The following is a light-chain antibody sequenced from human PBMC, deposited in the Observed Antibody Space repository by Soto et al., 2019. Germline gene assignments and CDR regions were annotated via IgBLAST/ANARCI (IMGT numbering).Light chain of an antibody. J-gene: IGKJ5*01. CDR2: GAS. CDR1: QSVSSN. V-gene: IGKV3-15*01. CDR3: QQYNNWPPIT. Sequence: IVMTQSPAAVSVSPGERATLSCRPSQSVSSNLAWYQQKPGQAPRLLIYGASTRATGIPARFSGSGSGTEFTLTISSLQSEDFAVYYCQQYNNWPPITFGQGTRLEIK.